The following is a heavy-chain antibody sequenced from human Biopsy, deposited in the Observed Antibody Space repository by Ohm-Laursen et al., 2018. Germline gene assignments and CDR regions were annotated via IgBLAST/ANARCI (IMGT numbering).Heavy chain of an antibody. J-gene: IGHJ6*02. CDR3: ARVPLPGIGAAYQGRFLYGMDV. D-gene: IGHD6-13*01. CDR2: ITQSGST. Sequence: GTLSLTCAVYGGSFNGYFWSWIRQPPGKGLEWIGDITQSGSTNYSPSLKSRVTISVDTAKKQFSLSLRSVTAADTAVYYCARVPLPGIGAAYQGRFLYGMDVWGQGTMVTVSS. V-gene: IGHV4-34*01. CDR1: GGSFNGYF.